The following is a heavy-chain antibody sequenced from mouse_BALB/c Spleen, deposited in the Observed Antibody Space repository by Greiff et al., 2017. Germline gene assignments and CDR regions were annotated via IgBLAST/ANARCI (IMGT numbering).Heavy chain of an antibody. V-gene: IGHV7-3*02. CDR1: GFTFTDYY. J-gene: IGHJ1*01. D-gene: IGHD1-1*01. Sequence: EVQGVESGGGLVQPGGSLRLSCATSGFTFTDYYMSWVRQPPGKALEWLGFIRNKANGYTTEYSASVKGRFTISRDNSQSILYLQMNTLRAEDSATYYCASPNYYGSSYGWYFDVWGAGTTVTVSS. CDR2: IRNKANGYTT. CDR3: ASPNYYGSSYGWYFDV.